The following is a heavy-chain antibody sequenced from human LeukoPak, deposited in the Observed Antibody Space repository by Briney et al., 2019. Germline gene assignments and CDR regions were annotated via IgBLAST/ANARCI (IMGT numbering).Heavy chain of an antibody. CDR3: ARGPPRGKYYYMDV. CDR2: IGTASDT. CDR1: GFIFSSFD. D-gene: IGHD1-1*01. J-gene: IGHJ6*03. Sequence: PGGSLRLSCAASGFIFSSFDIHWVRQPTGQGLEWVSTIGTASDTYYPGSVEGRFTLSRDNAKNSLYLQMNSLTAGDTAVYYCARGPPRGKYYYMDVWGKGTTVTVSS. V-gene: IGHV3-13*01.